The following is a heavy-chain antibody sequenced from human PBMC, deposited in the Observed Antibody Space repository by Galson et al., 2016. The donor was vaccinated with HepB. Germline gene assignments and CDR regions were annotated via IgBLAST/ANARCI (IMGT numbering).Heavy chain of an antibody. V-gene: IGHV3-7*03. CDR2: MKLDGSKE. J-gene: IGHJ3*02. Sequence: SLRLSCAASGFTFSNYWMTWVRQAPGKGLEWVANMKLDGSKENYVDSVEGRFSISRDSAKNSVYLQMNNLRGEDTALYYYARDRSYCSGSRCYDVFDIWGQGTMVTVSS. CDR1: GFTFSNYW. D-gene: IGHD2-15*01. CDR3: ARDRSYCSGSRCYDVFDI.